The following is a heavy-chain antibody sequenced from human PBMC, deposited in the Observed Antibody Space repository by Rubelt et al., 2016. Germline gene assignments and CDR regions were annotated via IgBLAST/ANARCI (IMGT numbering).Heavy chain of an antibody. CDR1: GYTFTGYY. V-gene: IGHV1-2*02. J-gene: IGHJ4*02. CDR3: ASDSVVGATGY. Sequence: QVQLVQSGAEVKKPGASVKVSCKASGYTFTGYYMHWVRQAPGQGLEWMGWINPNSGGTNYASKFQGRVTMTRDTSISTAYMELSSLRSEDTAVYYCASDSVVGATGYWGQGTLVTVSS. CDR2: INPNSGGT. D-gene: IGHD1-26*01.